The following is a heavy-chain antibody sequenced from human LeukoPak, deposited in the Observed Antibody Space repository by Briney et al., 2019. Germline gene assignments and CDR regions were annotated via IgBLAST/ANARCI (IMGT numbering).Heavy chain of an antibody. CDR1: GFTFSSYG. V-gene: IGHV3-30*18. CDR3: AKDLPGYCSGGSCHTIDY. J-gene: IGHJ4*02. CDR2: ISYDGSNK. D-gene: IGHD2-15*01. Sequence: GRSLRLSCAASGFTFSSYGMHWVRQAPGKGLEWVAVISYDGSNKYYADSVKGRFTISRDNSKNTLYLQMNSLRAEDTAVNYCAKDLPGYCSGGSCHTIDYWGQGTLVTVSS.